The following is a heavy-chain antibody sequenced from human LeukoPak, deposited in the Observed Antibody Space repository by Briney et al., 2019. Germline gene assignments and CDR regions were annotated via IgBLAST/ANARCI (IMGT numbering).Heavy chain of an antibody. D-gene: IGHD6-13*01. J-gene: IGHJ5*02. CDR1: GGSFSGYY. CDR3: ARHRRYSSSWYLPNWFDP. V-gene: IGHV4-34*01. CDR2: INHSGST. Sequence: SETLSRTCAVYGGSFSGYYWSWIRQPPGKGLEWIGEINHSGSTNYNPPLKSRATISVDTSKNQFSLKLSSVTAADTAVYYCARHRRYSSSWYLPNWFDPWGQGTLVTVSS.